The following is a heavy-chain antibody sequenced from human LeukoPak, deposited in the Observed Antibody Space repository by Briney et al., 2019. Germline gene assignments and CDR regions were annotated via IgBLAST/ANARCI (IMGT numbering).Heavy chain of an antibody. CDR2: IKSDGSST. CDR1: GFTFSTYW. V-gene: IGHV3-74*01. Sequence: GGSLRLSCAASGFTFSTYWMHWVRQGPGKGLVWVSRIKSDGSSTSYADSAKGRFTISRDNAKNTLYLQMNSLRAEDTAVYYCGRGPAYHGDGPGFWGQGTLVTVSS. D-gene: IGHD3-10*01. J-gene: IGHJ4*02. CDR3: GRGPAYHGDGPGF.